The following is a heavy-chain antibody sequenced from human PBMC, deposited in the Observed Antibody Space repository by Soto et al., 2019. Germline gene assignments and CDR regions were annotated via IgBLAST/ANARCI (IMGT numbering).Heavy chain of an antibody. Sequence: GASVKVSCKASGGTFSSYAISWVRQAPGQGLEWMGGIIPIFGTANYAQKFQGRVTITADESTSTAYMELSSLRSEDTAVYYCARAYLSNWNYVSGYYGMDVWGQGTTVTVSS. CDR3: ARAYLSNWNYVSGYYGMDV. V-gene: IGHV1-69*13. CDR2: IIPIFGTA. D-gene: IGHD1-7*01. J-gene: IGHJ6*02. CDR1: GGTFSSYA.